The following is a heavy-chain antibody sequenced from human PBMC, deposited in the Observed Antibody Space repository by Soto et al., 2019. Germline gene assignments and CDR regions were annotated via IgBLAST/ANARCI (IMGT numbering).Heavy chain of an antibody. V-gene: IGHV3-48*03. Sequence: EVQLVESGGGLVQPGGSLRLSCAASGFTFSNYEMNWVRQAPGKGLEWLSYINTGSVIYYADSVRGRFTISRDNAKNSVYLQMNSLRAEDTAVYYCARVWSGYSGVDYWGQGTLVTVSS. CDR3: ARVWSGYSGVDY. D-gene: IGHD3-3*01. CDR1: GFTFSNYE. CDR2: INTGSVI. J-gene: IGHJ4*02.